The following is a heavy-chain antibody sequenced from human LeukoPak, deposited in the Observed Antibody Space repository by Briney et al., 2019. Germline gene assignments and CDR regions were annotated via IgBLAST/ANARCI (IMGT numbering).Heavy chain of an antibody. D-gene: IGHD1-26*01. CDR2: FSHSAVDT. J-gene: IGHJ4*02. V-gene: IGHV3-23*01. CDR1: GFTFSNYD. Sequence: GGSLRLSCAASGFTFSNYDMSWVRQAPGKGLEWVSSFSHSAVDTYYADSVKGRFTISRDNSMNTLYLQMYSLRAEDSAVYFCTKGGSGSYYDYWGQGTLVTVSS. CDR3: TKGGSGSYYDY.